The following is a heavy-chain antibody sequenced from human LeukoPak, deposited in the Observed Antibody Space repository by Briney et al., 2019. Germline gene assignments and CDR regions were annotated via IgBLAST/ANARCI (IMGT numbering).Heavy chain of an antibody. Sequence: PSETLSLTCTVSGGSISSGGYYWSWIRQHPGKGLEWIGYIYYSGSTYYNPSLKSRVTISVDTSKNQFSLKLSSVTAADTAVYYCARDAGGYDEGSWFDYWGQGTLVTVPS. D-gene: IGHD5-12*01. V-gene: IGHV4-31*03. CDR2: IYYSGST. CDR1: GGSISSGGYY. CDR3: ARDAGGYDEGSWFDY. J-gene: IGHJ4*02.